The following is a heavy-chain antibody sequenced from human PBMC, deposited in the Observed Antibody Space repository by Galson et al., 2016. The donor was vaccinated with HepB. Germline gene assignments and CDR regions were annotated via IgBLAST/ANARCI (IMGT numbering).Heavy chain of an antibody. Sequence: SVKVSCKASGVTLIRNAFSWVRQAPGQGLEWMGRIIPILGMANYAQKFQGRVTITADNSTTTAYMELSSLRSEDTAGYYLARDAVAVAGTLNFYHYGMDVWGQGTTVTVSS. CDR2: IIPILGMA. D-gene: IGHD6-13*01. CDR3: ARDAVAVAGTLNFYHYGMDV. J-gene: IGHJ6*02. CDR1: GVTLIRNA. V-gene: IGHV1-69*10.